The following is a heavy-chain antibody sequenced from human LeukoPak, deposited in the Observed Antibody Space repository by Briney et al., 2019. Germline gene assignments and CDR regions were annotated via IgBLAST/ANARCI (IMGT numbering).Heavy chain of an antibody. V-gene: IGHV1-18*01. CDR1: GYTFTSYG. CDR2: ISAYNGNT. D-gene: IGHD6-13*01. CDR3: ARVGGYSSTRYRFWFDP. J-gene: IGHJ5*02. Sequence: GASVKVSCKASGYTFTSYGISWVRQAPGQGLEWMGWISAYNGNTNYAQKLQGRVTMTTDTSTRTAYMELRSLRSDDTAVYYCARVGGYSSTRYRFWFDPWGQGPLVTVSS.